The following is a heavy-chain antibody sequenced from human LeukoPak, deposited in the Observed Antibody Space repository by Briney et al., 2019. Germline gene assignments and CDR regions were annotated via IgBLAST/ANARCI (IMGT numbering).Heavy chain of an antibody. CDR2: SHSNGDTE. D-gene: IGHD4-17*01. V-gene: IGHV3-23*01. J-gene: IGHJ4*02. CDR1: GFTFTRIA. CDR3: AKGQELDDGVFDS. Sequence: GSLKLSCAASGFTFTRIAMTWDRQAPGNGIEWVSTSHSNGDTEQEAVSMRCRFAISRDNSKIDLFLQMNSLGVEDTAIYYCAKGQELDDGVFDSWGQGTVVTVSS.